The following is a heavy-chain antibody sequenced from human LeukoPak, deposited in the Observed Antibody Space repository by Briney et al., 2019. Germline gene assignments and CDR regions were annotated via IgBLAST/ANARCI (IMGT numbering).Heavy chain of an antibody. CDR2: INPNSGGT. J-gene: IGHJ6*02. D-gene: IGHD4-17*01. CDR1: GYTFTGYY. CDR3: ARDRVVTTVTPDYYGMDV. V-gene: IGHV1-2*02. Sequence: ASVKVSCKASGYTFTGYYMHWVRQAPGQGLEWMGWINPNSGGTNYAQKFQGRVTMTRDTSISTAYMELSRLRSDDTAVYYCARDRVVTTVTPDYYGMDVWGQGTTVTVSS.